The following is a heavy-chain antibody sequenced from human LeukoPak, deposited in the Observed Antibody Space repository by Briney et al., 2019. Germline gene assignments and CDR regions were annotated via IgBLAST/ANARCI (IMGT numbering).Heavy chain of an antibody. D-gene: IGHD6-13*01. CDR1: GGSISSSSYY. V-gene: IGHV4-39*01. J-gene: IGHJ5*02. Sequence: SETLSLTCTVSGGSISSSSYYWGWIRQPPGKGLEWIGSIYYSGSTYYNPSLKSRVTISVDTSKNQFSLKLSSVTAADTAVYYCARPSGIAAARDNWFDPWGQGTLVTVSS. CDR3: ARPSGIAAARDNWFDP. CDR2: IYYSGST.